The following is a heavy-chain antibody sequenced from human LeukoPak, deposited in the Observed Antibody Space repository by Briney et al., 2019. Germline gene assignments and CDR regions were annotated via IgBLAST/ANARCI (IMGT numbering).Heavy chain of an antibody. J-gene: IGHJ4*02. Sequence: GGSLRLSCAASGFTFSSYGMHWVRQAPGKGLEWVAFIRYDGSNKYYADSVKGRFTISRDNSKNTLYLQMNSLRAEDTAVYYCAKEEAYSSSWYGAVAATWGQGTLVTVSS. CDR2: IRYDGSNK. CDR1: GFTFSSYG. CDR3: AKEEAYSSSWYGAVAAT. D-gene: IGHD6-13*01. V-gene: IGHV3-30*02.